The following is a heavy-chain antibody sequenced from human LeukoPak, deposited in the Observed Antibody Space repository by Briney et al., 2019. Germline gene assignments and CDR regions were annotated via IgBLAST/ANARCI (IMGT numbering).Heavy chain of an antibody. J-gene: IGHJ4*02. Sequence: PGGSLRLSCAASGFTFSSYAMSWVRQAPGKGLEWVSAISGSGGSTYYADSVKGRFTISRDNSKNTLYLQMNSLRAEDTAVYYCAKDSSICSSTSCYPSPFDYWGQGILVTVPS. CDR1: GFTFSSYA. D-gene: IGHD2-2*01. CDR2: ISGSGGST. V-gene: IGHV3-23*01. CDR3: AKDSSICSSTSCYPSPFDY.